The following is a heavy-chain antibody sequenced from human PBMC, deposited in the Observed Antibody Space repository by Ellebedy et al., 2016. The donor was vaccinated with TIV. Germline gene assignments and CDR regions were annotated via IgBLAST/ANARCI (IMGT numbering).Heavy chain of an antibody. J-gene: IGHJ4*02. CDR3: ATEIRECGGPGCSQFDY. D-gene: IGHD2-21*01. Sequence: GESLKISXAASGFTFSSYPMTWVRQAPGKGLEWVGHIKSKTDGGTTHFAAPVKGRFTISRDDSNDTLYLHMSSLKTDDTAVYYCATEIRECGGPGCSQFDYWGQGTLVTVSS. CDR1: GFTFSSYP. CDR2: IKSKTDGGTT. V-gene: IGHV3-15*06.